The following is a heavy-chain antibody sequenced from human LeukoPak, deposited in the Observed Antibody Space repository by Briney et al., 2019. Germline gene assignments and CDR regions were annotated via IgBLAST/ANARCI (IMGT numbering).Heavy chain of an antibody. CDR3: ARRAASRPSPPASYYYYMDV. D-gene: IGHD6-25*01. V-gene: IGHV1-69*13. Sequence: ASVKVSCKASGGTLSRYAISWVRQAPGQGLEWMGGIIASFGTANYAQKFQGRVTITADESTSTAYMELSSLRSEDTAVYYCARRAASRPSPPASYYYYMDVWGKGTTVTISS. CDR1: GGTLSRYA. CDR2: IIASFGTA. J-gene: IGHJ6*03.